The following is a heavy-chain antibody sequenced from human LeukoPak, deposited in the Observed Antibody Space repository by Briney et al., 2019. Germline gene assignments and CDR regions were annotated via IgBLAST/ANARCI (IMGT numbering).Heavy chain of an antibody. CDR1: GYTFTSYG. V-gene: IGHV1-2*02. D-gene: IGHD3-16*02. CDR2: INPNSGGT. Sequence: GASVKVSCKASGYTFTSYGISWVRQAPGQGLEWMGWINPNSGGTNYAQKFQGRVTMTRDTSISTAYMELSRLRSDDTAVYYCARAPPLGDYVWGSYRYTLDYWGQGTLVTVSS. J-gene: IGHJ4*02. CDR3: ARAPPLGDYVWGSYRYTLDY.